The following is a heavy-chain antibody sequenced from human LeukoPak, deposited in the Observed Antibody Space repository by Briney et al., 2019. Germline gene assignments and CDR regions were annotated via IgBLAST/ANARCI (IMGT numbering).Heavy chain of an antibody. CDR3: ARDIVATRGHYYFDY. CDR1: GYTFTGYY. J-gene: IGHJ4*02. D-gene: IGHD5-12*01. CDR2: SNPNSGGT. Sequence: ASVKVSCKASGYTFTGYYMHWVRQATGQGLEWMGWSNPNSGGTNYAQKFQGRVNMTRDTSISTAYMELSRLRSDDTAVYYCARDIVATRGHYYFDYWGQGTLVTVSS. V-gene: IGHV1-2*02.